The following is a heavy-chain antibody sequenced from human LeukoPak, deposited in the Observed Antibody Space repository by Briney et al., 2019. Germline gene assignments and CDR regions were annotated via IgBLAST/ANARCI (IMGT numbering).Heavy chain of an antibody. CDR2: IYHSGST. CDR1: GGSISSGDY. Sequence: PSQTLSLTCTVPGGSISSGDYYWGGDSYWSWIRQPPGKGLEWIGSIYHSGSTYYNPSLKSRVTISVDTSKNQFSLKLSSVTAADTAVYYCARDASLAPPFDYWGQGTLVTVSS. D-gene: IGHD2-2*01. CDR3: ARDASLAPPFDY. V-gene: IGHV4-38-2*02. J-gene: IGHJ4*02.